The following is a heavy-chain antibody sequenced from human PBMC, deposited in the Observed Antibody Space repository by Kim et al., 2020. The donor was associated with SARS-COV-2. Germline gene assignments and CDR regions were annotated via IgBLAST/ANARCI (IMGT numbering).Heavy chain of an antibody. CDR1: GGTFSSYA. CDR2: IIPIFGTA. J-gene: IGHJ4*02. D-gene: IGHD3-22*01. V-gene: IGHV1-69*13. CDR3: ARIYYYDSSGYYFDY. Sequence: SVKVSCKASGGTFSSYAISWVRQAPGQGLEWMGGIIPIFGTANYAQKFQGRVTIAADESTSTAYMELSSLRSEDTAVYYCARIYYYDSSGYYFDYWGQGTLVTVSS.